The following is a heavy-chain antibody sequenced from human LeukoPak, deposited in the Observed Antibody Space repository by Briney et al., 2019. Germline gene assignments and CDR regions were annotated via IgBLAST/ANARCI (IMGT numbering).Heavy chain of an antibody. Sequence: GGSLRLSCAASGFTFSSYAMSWVRQAPGKGLEWVSAISGSGGSTYYADSVKGRFTISRDNSKNTLYLQMNSLRAEDTAVYYCAREETYSSGYDPDAFDIWGQGTMVTVSS. J-gene: IGHJ3*02. V-gene: IGHV3-23*01. CDR3: AREETYSSGYDPDAFDI. CDR2: ISGSGGST. CDR1: GFTFSSYA. D-gene: IGHD6-19*01.